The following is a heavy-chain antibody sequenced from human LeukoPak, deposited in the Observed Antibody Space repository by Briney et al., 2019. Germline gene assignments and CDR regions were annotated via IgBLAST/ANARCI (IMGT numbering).Heavy chain of an antibody. CDR2: ISSTSGTI. Sequence: PGGSLRLSCAASGFTFRSHSMSCVRQGPGKGLECVSYISSTSGTIYYADSVKGRFTISRDNAKNSLYLQMNSLREEDTAVYYCAREYYGMDVWGQGTTVPVFS. CDR3: AREYYGMDV. V-gene: IGHV3-48*02. CDR1: GFTFRSHS. J-gene: IGHJ6*02.